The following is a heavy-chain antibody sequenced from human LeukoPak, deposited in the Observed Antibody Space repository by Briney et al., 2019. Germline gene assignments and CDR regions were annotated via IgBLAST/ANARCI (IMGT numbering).Heavy chain of an antibody. CDR3: ARELVSLGTGYFDL. J-gene: IGHJ2*01. V-gene: IGHV3-23*01. D-gene: IGHD7-27*01. CDR2: ITGSSTWT. CDR1: GFTFRTYG. Sequence: PGGSLRLSSEASGFTFRTYGMTWVRQAPGQGLEWVSGITGSSTWTYYADSVKGRLTIARYNSKNNLHLQMDSLRAEDTAIYYCARELVSLGTGYFDLWGRGTVVTVSS.